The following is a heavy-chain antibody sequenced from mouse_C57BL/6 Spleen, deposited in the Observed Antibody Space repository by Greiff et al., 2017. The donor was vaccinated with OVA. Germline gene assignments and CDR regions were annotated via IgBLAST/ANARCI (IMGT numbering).Heavy chain of an antibody. J-gene: IGHJ3*01. CDR2: IYPSDSET. Sequence: QVQLQQPGAELVRPGSSVKLSCKASGYTFTSYWMDWVKQRPGQGLEWIGNIYPSDSETHYNQKFKDKATLTVDKSSSTAYMQLSSLTSEDSAVYYCARGAYYYGNSFSWFAYWGQGTLVTVSA. CDR1: GYTFTSYW. V-gene: IGHV1-61*01. CDR3: ARGAYYYGNSFSWFAY. D-gene: IGHD2-1*01.